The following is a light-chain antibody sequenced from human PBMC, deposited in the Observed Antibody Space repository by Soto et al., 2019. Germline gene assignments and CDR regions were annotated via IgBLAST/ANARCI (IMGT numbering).Light chain of an antibody. Sequence: QSVLTQPASVSGSPGQSITISCTGTSSDVGGYNYVSWYQQHPGKAPKLMIYEVSDRPSGVSNRFSGSKSGNTASLTISGLQAEDEADYYCSSYTSRFTFNYVFGTGTKVTVL. CDR2: EVS. V-gene: IGLV2-14*01. CDR3: SSYTSRFTFNYV. J-gene: IGLJ1*01. CDR1: SSDVGGYNY.